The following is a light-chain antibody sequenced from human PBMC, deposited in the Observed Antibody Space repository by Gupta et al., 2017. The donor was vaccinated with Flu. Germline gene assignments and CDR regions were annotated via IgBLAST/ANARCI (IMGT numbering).Light chain of an antibody. J-gene: IGKJ1*01. V-gene: IGKV1-39*01. CDR1: HGINYY. CDR2: GAG. Sequence: PSSLAASIGDRVVITCRASHGINYYLNWYQHKPGRAPSLLIFGAGSLHTGVPSRFSGTGSGTNFTLAISGLQPEDFSTYYCQQSFSDPWTFGQGTTVEV. CDR3: QQSFSDPWT.